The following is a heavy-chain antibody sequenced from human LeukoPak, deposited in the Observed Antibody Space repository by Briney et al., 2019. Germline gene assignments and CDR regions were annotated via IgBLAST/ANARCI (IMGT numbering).Heavy chain of an antibody. V-gene: IGHV3-48*03. CDR1: GFTFSSYE. CDR3: ARESSGWYAFDY. CDR2: ISSSGSTI. J-gene: IGHJ4*02. D-gene: IGHD6-19*01. Sequence: GGSLRLSCAASGFTFSSYEMNWVRQAPGKGLEWVSYISSSGSTIYYADSVKGRFTISRDNAKNSLYLQMNSLRAEDTAVYYCARESSGWYAFDYWGRGTLVTVSS.